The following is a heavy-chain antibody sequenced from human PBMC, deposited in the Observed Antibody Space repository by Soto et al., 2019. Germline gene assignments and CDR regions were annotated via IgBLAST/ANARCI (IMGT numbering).Heavy chain of an antibody. V-gene: IGHV3-7*03. D-gene: IGHD3-16*01. CDR1: GFTFTSYW. CDR3: ARGGAPTYSYSYGIDV. CDR2: IKQDVSEK. J-gene: IGHJ6*02. Sequence: EVQLVESGGGLVQPGGSLRLSCAASGFTFTSYWMTWVRQAPGKGLEWVANIKQDVSEKNYVDSVKGRFTISRDNAKNSLFLQMNSLRAEDTAVYDCARGGAPTYSYSYGIDVWGQGTTVTVSS.